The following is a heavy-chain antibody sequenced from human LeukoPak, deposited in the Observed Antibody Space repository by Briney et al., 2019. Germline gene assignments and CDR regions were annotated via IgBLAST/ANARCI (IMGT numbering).Heavy chain of an antibody. CDR3: ARVGPPYYYDSSGYCIY. Sequence: GGSLRLSCAASGFTFSSYWMHWVRQAPGKGLVWVSRINSDGSSTSYADSVKGRFTISRDNAKNTLYLQMSSLRAEDTAVYYCARVGPPYYYDSSGYCIYWGQGTLVTVSS. D-gene: IGHD3-22*01. J-gene: IGHJ4*02. CDR1: GFTFSSYW. V-gene: IGHV3-74*01. CDR2: INSDGSST.